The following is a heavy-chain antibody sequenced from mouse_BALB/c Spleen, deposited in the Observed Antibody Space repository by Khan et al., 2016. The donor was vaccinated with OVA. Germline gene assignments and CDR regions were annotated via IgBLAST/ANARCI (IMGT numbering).Heavy chain of an antibody. V-gene: IGHV1-7*01. Sequence: QIQLVQSGAELAKPGASVKMSCKASGYTFINYWILWVKQRPGQGLEWIGYINPSTGYSEYNQNFKDKATLTADKSSSTAYMQLSSLTSEDSAVYYCARRGLRWDFDYGGQGTTLTVSS. D-gene: IGHD1-1*01. CDR2: INPSTGYS. CDR1: GYTFINYW. CDR3: ARRGLRWDFDY. J-gene: IGHJ2*01.